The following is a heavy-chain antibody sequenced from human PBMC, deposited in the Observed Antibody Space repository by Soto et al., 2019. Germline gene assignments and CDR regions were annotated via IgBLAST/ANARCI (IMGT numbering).Heavy chain of an antibody. V-gene: IGHV1-3*01. J-gene: IGHJ5*02. Sequence: ASVKVSCKASGYTFTSYGIHWVRQAPGQRLEWMGWINAANGDTKYSPKFQGRVTITRDTSASTAYMELSSLSSEDTAVYYCVRRHVSATGIDWFDPWGQGTLVTVPQ. CDR1: GYTFTSYG. CDR2: INAANGDT. CDR3: VRRHVSATGIDWFDP. D-gene: IGHD6-13*01.